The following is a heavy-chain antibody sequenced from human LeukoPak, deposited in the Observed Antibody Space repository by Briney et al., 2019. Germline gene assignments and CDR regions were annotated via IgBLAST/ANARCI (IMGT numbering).Heavy chain of an antibody. V-gene: IGHV4-34*01. J-gene: IGHJ5*02. Sequence: PGGSLRLSCAASGFTFSSYAMSWVRQPPGKGLEWIGEINHSGSTNYNPSLKSRVTISVDTSKNQFSLKLSSVTAADTAVYYCARRVVVPAATYNWFDPWGQGTLVTVSS. CDR3: ARRVVVPAATYNWFDP. CDR1: GFTFSSYA. CDR2: INHSGST. D-gene: IGHD2-2*01.